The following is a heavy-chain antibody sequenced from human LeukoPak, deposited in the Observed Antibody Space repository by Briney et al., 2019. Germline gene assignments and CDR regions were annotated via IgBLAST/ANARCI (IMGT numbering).Heavy chain of an antibody. J-gene: IGHJ4*02. CDR3: ARLATNYDFWSGYLSPIDY. V-gene: IGHV5-51*01. CDR2: IYPGDSDT. D-gene: IGHD3-3*01. CDR1: GYSFTSYW. Sequence: GESLKISCKGSGYSFTSYWIGWVRQMPGKGLEWMGIIYPGDSDTRYSPSFQGQVTISADKSISTAYLQWSSLKASDTAMYYCARLATNYDFWSGYLSPIDYWGQGTLVTVSS.